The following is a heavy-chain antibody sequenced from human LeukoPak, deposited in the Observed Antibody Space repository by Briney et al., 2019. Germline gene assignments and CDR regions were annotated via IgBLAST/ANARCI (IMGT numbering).Heavy chain of an antibody. CDR1: GYTFTSYY. J-gene: IGHJ3*02. Sequence: ASVKVSCKASGYTFTSYYMHWVRQAPGQGLEWMGGIIPIFGTANYAQKLQGRVTMTTDTSTSTAYMELRSLRSDDTAVYYCARDLSGYAPNDAFDIWGQGTMVTVSS. CDR2: IIPIFGTA. D-gene: IGHD3-22*01. CDR3: ARDLSGYAPNDAFDI. V-gene: IGHV1-46*01.